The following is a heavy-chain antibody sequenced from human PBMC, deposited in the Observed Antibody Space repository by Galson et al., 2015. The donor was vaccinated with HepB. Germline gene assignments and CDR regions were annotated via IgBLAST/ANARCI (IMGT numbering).Heavy chain of an antibody. D-gene: IGHD2-2*03. CDR1: GFTFSSYA. J-gene: IGHJ4*02. V-gene: IGHV3-23*01. CDR2: ISGSGGST. CDR3: AKDLDGYCSSTNCYNSFDY. Sequence: SLRLSCAASGFTFSSYAMSWVRQAPGKGLEWVSGISGSGGSTYYADSVKGRFTISRDNSKNTLYLQMNSLRAEDTAVYYCAKDLDGYCSSTNCYNSFDYWGQGTLVTVSS.